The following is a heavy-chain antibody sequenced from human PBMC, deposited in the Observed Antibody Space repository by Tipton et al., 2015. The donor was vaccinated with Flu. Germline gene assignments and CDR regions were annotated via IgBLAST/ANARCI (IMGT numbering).Heavy chain of an antibody. J-gene: IGHJ5*02. CDR3: ARVGLLKVFGLLIPNHFDP. CDR2: MYHNGGT. V-gene: IGHV4-39*07. D-gene: IGHD3/OR15-3a*01. CDR1: GVSMTSDSYF. Sequence: TLSPTCTVSGVSMTSDSYFWGWIRQSPGKRLEWIGTMYHNGGTYFNPSLKSRVSLTLDTSKNQFSLKLKSVTAADTAVYYCARVGLLKVFGLLIPNHFDPWGQGALVTVSS.